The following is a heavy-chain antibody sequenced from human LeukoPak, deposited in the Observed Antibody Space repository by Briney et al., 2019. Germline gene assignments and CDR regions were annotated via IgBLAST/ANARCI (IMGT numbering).Heavy chain of an antibody. V-gene: IGHV4-59*02. J-gene: IGHJ4*02. CDR1: GGSVSSYY. Sequence: SETLSLTCSVSGGSVSSYYWSWLRQCPRKGLEWIGYIHDSGSTNYNHSLKSRVTVSVDTSKNQFSLKLRSVTAADTAVYYCARGGQWSKFYFDNWGQGTLVTVSS. CDR2: IHDSGST. D-gene: IGHD2-15*01. CDR3: ARGGQWSKFYFDN.